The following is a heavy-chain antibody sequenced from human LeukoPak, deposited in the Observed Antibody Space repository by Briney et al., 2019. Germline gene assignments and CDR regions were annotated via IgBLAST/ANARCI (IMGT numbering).Heavy chain of an antibody. CDR2: INDSGST. V-gene: IGHV4-34*01. CDR1: GGSFSGYY. CDR3: ARRGWLWFDP. J-gene: IGHJ5*02. Sequence: PSETLSLTCVVYGGSFSGYYWSWIRQSPGKGLEWIGEINDSGSTNYNTSLKSRVTVSLDASKNQFSLNLSSVTAADTAVYYCARRGWLWFDPWGQGTLVTVSS. D-gene: IGHD5-12*01.